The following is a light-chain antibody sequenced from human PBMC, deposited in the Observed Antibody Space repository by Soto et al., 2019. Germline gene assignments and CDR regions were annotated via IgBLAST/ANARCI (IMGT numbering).Light chain of an antibody. Sequence: QPVLTQSPSASASLGASVKLTCTLSSGRNNYAIAWHQQQPEKGPRYLMKLNSDGSHSKGDGIPDRFSGSSSGAERYLTISSLQSEDEADYYCQTWGTGVAFGGGTKLTVL. V-gene: IGLV4-69*01. CDR1: SGRNNYA. CDR2: LNSDGSH. J-gene: IGLJ2*01. CDR3: QTWGTGVA.